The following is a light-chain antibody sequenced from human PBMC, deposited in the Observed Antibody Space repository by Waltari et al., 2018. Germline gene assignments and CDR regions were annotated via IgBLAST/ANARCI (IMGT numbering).Light chain of an antibody. V-gene: IGKV1-39*01. CDR3: QQSYSTPGT. CDR2: AAS. CDR1: QSISSY. J-gene: IGKJ1*01. Sequence: DIQLTQSPSSLSASVGDRVTITCRASQSISSYLDWYQQKPGKAPKLLISAASSLQSGFPSRFSGSGSGTDFTLTTSSLQPEDFATYYCQQSYSTPGTFGQGTKVEIK.